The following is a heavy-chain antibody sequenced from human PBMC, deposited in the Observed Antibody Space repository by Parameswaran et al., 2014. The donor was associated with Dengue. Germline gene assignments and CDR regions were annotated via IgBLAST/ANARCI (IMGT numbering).Heavy chain of an antibody. CDR2: IIPIFGTA. Sequence: WVRQAPGQGLEWMGGIIPIFGTANYAQKFQGRVTITADESTSTAYMELSSLRSEDTAVYYCARDVNGGSFDYWGQGTLVTSPQ. CDR3: ARDVNGGSFDY. J-gene: IGHJ4*02. D-gene: IGHD4-23*01. V-gene: IGHV1-69*01.